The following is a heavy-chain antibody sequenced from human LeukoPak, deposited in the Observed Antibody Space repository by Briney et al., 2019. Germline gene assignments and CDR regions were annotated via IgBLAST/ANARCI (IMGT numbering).Heavy chain of an antibody. CDR3: ARQGRNYYDSSGYYGDAFDI. CDR2: IYTSGST. D-gene: IGHD3-22*01. J-gene: IGHJ3*02. CDR1: GGSISSYY. V-gene: IGHV4-4*09. Sequence: SETLSLTCTVSGGSISSYYWSWIRQPPGKGLEWIGYIYTSGSTNYNPSLKSRVTISVDTSKNQFSLKLSSVAAADTAVYYCARQGRNYYDSSGYYGDAFDIWGQGTMVTVSS.